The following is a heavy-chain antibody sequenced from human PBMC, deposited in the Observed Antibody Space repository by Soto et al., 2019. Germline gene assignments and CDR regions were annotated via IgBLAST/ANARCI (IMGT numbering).Heavy chain of an antibody. V-gene: IGHV1-69*01. CDR3: ARDRRSGSSYYYYGMDV. CDR2: IIPIFGTA. CDR1: GGTFSSYA. Sequence: QVQLVQSGAEVKKPGSSVKVSCKASGGTFSSYAISWVRQAPGQGLEWMGGIIPIFGTANYAQKFQGRVTITADESTSTAYMELSSLRSEDTAAYYCARDRRSGSSYYYYGMDVWGQGTTVTVSS. D-gene: IGHD3-10*01. J-gene: IGHJ6*02.